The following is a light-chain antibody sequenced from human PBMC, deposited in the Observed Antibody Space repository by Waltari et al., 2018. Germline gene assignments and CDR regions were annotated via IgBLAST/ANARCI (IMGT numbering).Light chain of an antibody. V-gene: IGKV3-15*01. CDR1: QSVSTN. CDR2: SAS. Sequence: EVVMTQSPATLSVSPGERVTLSCRASQSVSTNLAWYQQKPGQAPRLLIYSASTRATNIPARFSGSGSGTEFTVTISSLQSEDFAVYYCQQYNNWPQTFGQGTKLEIK. J-gene: IGKJ2*01. CDR3: QQYNNWPQT.